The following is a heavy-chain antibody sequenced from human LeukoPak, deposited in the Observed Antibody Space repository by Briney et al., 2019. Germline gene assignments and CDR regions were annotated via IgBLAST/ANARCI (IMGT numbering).Heavy chain of an antibody. CDR3: ARDGWDYYGSGMGFDP. D-gene: IGHD3-10*01. CDR1: GFTFSSYA. J-gene: IGHJ5*02. Sequence: PGGSLRLSCAASGFTFSSYAMHWVRQAPGKGLEYVSAISSNGGSTYYANSVKGRFTISRDNSKNTLYLQMGSLRAEDMAVYYCARDGWDYYGSGMGFDPWGQGTLVTVSS. V-gene: IGHV3-64*01. CDR2: ISSNGGST.